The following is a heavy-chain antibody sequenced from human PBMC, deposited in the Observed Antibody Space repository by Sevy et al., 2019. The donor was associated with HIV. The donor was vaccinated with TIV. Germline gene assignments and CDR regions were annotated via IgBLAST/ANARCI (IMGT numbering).Heavy chain of an antibody. CDR2: TSYDGSHK. J-gene: IGHJ1*01. Sequence: GGSLRLSCTVSGFIFSNFAMHWVRQAPGKGLEWVAVTSYDGSHKYYADSVKGRFTISRDNSKSSLYLQMNSLRGEDTAVYYCALERLSSNVAEYFQNWGQGTLVTVSS. V-gene: IGHV3-30*04. D-gene: IGHD1-1*01. CDR1: GFIFSNFA. CDR3: ALERLSSNVAEYFQN.